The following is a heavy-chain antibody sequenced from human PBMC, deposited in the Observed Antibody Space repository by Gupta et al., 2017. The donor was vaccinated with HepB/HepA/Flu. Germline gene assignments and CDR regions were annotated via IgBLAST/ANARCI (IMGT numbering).Heavy chain of an antibody. D-gene: IGHD2-15*01. CDR1: GFTFSSYR. J-gene: IGHJ6*02. CDR2: IDISSGYI. Sequence: EVPLVESGGGLVKPGGSLRLSCATSGFTFSSYRMNWVRQAPGKGLEWVSAIDISSGYIYYADSVKGRFTISRDNAKIALYLQMNSLRAEDTAVYHCARDYRISLSGYYGMDVWSLGTTVTVSS. CDR3: ARDYRISLSGYYGMDV. V-gene: IGHV3-21*01.